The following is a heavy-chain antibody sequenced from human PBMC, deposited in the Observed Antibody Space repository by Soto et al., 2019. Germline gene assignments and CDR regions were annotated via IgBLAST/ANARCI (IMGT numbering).Heavy chain of an antibody. V-gene: IGHV3-23*01. Sequence: EVQLLESGGGLVQPGGSLRLSCAASGFTFSSYPMSWVRQAPGKGLEWVSTIIGSGGVAYYADSVRGRFTISRDNSKSTLYLQMNSLRAEETAVYFCAKISITVQGYWGQGTLLTVSS. CDR3: AKISITVQGY. J-gene: IGHJ4*02. D-gene: IGHD3-10*01. CDR2: IIGSGGVA. CDR1: GFTFSSYP.